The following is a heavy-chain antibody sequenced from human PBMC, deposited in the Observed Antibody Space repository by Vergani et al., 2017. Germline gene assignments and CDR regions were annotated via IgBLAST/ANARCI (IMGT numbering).Heavy chain of an antibody. J-gene: IGHJ6*02. CDR2: INHSGST. D-gene: IGHD2/OR15-2a*01. CDR3: ARLLLSRGYGMDV. CDR1: GGSFSGYY. Sequence: QLQLQQWGAGLLKPSETLSLTCAVYGGSFSGYYWSWIRQPPGKGLEWIGEINHSGSTNYNPSLKSRVPISVDTSKNQFSLKLSSVSAADTAVYYCARLLLSRGYGMDVWGQGTTVTVSS. V-gene: IGHV4-34*01.